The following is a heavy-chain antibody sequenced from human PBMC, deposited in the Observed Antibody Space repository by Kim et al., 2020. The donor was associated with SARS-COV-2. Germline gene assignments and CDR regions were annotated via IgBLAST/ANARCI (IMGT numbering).Heavy chain of an antibody. CDR3: ARDNSAFDY. V-gene: IGHV1-46*01. CDR1: GYTFTNYY. J-gene: IGHJ4*02. CDR2: IYPSDGTT. Sequence: ASVKVSCKASGYTFTNYYMHWVRQAPGQGLEWMAMIYPSDGTTNYAQKFQGRVTMTRDTATSTVYMDLSSLTSEDTAVYYCARDNSAFDYWGQGTLVTVSS. D-gene: IGHD1-26*01.